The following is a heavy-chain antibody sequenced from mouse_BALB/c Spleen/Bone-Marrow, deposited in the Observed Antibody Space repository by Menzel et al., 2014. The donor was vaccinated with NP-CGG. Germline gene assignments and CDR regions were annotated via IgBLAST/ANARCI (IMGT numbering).Heavy chain of an antibody. D-gene: IGHD4-1*01. CDR1: GFTFSDYY. J-gene: IGHJ3*01. CDR3: ANWAY. CDR2: ISDGGSYT. Sequence: EVQLVESGGGLVKPGGSLKLPCAASGFTFSDYYMYWVRQTPEKRLEWVATISDGGSYTYYPDSVKGRFTISRDNAKNNLYLQMSSLKSEDTAMYYCANWAYWGQGTLVTVSA. V-gene: IGHV5-4*02.